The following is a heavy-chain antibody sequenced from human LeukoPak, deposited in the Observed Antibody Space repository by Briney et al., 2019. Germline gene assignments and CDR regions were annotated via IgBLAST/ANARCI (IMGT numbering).Heavy chain of an antibody. CDR3: ARVPYSSSWYTGFDP. Sequence: PGGSLRLSCAASGFTFSTYAMHWVRQAPDKGLEWVAVISYDGSNKYYADSVKGRFTISRDNSKNTLYLQMNSLRAEDTAVYYCARVPYSSSWYTGFDPWGQGTLVTVSS. CDR1: GFTFSTYA. D-gene: IGHD6-13*01. J-gene: IGHJ5*02. V-gene: IGHV3-30*04. CDR2: ISYDGSNK.